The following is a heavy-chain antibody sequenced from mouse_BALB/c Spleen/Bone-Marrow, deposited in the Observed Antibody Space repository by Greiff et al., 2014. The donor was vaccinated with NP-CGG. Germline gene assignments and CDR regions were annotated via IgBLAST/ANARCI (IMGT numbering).Heavy chain of an antibody. CDR2: INPDSRTI. CDR1: GFDFSGYW. J-gene: IGHJ3*01. D-gene: IGHD1-2*01. V-gene: IGHV4-1*02. CDR3: ARNGYYGWMTY. Sequence: DVKLQESGGGLVQPGGSLKLSCAASGFDFSGYWMTWVRQAPGKGLEWIGEINPDSRTINYKPSLKEKFIMSRDNAKNTLYLQMSKVRSEDTALYYCARNGYYGWMTYRGQGTLVTVSA.